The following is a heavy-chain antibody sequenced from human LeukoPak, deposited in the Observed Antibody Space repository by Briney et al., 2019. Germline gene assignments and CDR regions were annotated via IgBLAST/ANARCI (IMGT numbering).Heavy chain of an antibody. Sequence: PSETLSLTCTVSGGSINRHYWSWIRQTPGKGLEWIGYISYRGTTNYNPSLKSRVTISVDTSNNQFSLRLSSVTAADTAVYYCATNAGPAALDAIDVGSQGTIVTVSS. J-gene: IGHJ3*01. V-gene: IGHV4-59*08. D-gene: IGHD2-2*01. CDR1: GGSINRHY. CDR3: ATNAGPAALDAIDV. CDR2: ISYRGTT.